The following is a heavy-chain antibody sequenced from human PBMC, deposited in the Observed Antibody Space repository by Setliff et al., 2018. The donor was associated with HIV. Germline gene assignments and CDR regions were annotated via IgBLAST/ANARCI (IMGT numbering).Heavy chain of an antibody. CDR3: VRGSGYYYFDN. V-gene: IGHV3-74*01. CDR1: GFTFSSYW. CDR2: MNTDGSST. Sequence: GGSLRLSCAASGFTFSSYWMHWVRQAPGKGLVWVFGMNTDGSSTRYADSVKGRFTISRDNAKNMLYLQMNSLSADETAVYYCVRGSGYYYFDNWGQGALVTVSS. D-gene: IGHD3-22*01. J-gene: IGHJ4*02.